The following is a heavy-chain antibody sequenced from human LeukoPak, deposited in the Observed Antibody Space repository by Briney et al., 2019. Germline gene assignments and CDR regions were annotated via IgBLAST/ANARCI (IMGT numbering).Heavy chain of an antibody. V-gene: IGHV3-13*04. CDR1: GFSFDRYD. Sequence: GSLRLSCAASGFSFDRYDMHWVRQGSGRGLEWISGIGNAGDRYYLGSVKGRFTISRENAKISLYLQMNGLRVGDTAVYYCVRGRGQLLDFWGQGTLVTVSS. CDR2: IGNAGDR. D-gene: IGHD6-13*01. CDR3: VRGRGQLLDF. J-gene: IGHJ4*02.